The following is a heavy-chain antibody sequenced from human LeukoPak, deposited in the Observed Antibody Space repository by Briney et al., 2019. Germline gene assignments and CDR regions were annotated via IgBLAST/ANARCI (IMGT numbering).Heavy chain of an antibody. Sequence: ASVKVSCKVSGYTLTELSMHWVRQAPGKGLEWMGGFDPEDGETIYAQKFQGRVTITRDTSASTAYMELSSLRSEDTAVYYCAREIAAAGTYYFDYWGQGTLVTVSS. CDR1: GYTLTELS. J-gene: IGHJ4*02. CDR2: FDPEDGET. D-gene: IGHD6-13*01. CDR3: AREIAAAGTYYFDY. V-gene: IGHV1-24*01.